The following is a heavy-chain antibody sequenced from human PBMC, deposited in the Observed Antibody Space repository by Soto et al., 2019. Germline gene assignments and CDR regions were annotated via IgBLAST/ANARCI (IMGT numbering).Heavy chain of an antibody. Sequence: SETLSLTCTVSGGSISSSSYYWGWIRQPPGKGLEWIGSIYYSGSTYYNPSLKSRVTISVDTSKNQFSLKLSSVTAADTAVYYCARQIKSYYYGIDVWGQGTTVTVSS. CDR1: GGSISSSSYY. J-gene: IGHJ6*02. V-gene: IGHV4-39*01. CDR3: ARQIKSYYYGIDV. CDR2: IYYSGST.